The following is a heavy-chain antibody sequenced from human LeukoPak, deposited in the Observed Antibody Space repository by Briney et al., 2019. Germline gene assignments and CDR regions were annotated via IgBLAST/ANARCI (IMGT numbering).Heavy chain of an antibody. CDR2: INPILGLA. CDR1: GDTFSSYR. CDR3: AGEYDDISH. J-gene: IGHJ4*02. D-gene: IGHD3-9*01. V-gene: IGHV1-69*02. Sequence: SVKVSCKASGDTFSSYRFIWVRQAPGQGLEWMGRINPILGLANYAQNFQVRLTITADTSTNTASMELSSLTSEDTGVYYCAGEYDDISHWGQGTLVTVAS.